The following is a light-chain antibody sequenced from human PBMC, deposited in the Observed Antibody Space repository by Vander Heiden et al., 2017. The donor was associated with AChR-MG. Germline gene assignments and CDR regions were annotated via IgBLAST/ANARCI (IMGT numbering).Light chain of an antibody. V-gene: IGLV2-11*01. CDR1: NSDVGGYKN. CDR2: EVS. Sequence: QSALTQPPSASGSPGQSVTISCTGTNSDVGGYKNVSWYQQHPGKDPTLLIHEVSKRPSGVPDRFSKAGNTASLTISGLQAEDEADDYCCAYAGSYTEVFGTGTKVTVL. J-gene: IGLJ1*01. CDR3: CAYAGSYTEV.